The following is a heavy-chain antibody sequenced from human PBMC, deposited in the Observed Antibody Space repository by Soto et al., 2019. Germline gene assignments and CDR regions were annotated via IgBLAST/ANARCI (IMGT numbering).Heavy chain of an antibody. CDR1: GFTFSSYW. V-gene: IGHV3-7*01. J-gene: IGHJ3*02. CDR2: IKQDGNDK. CDR3: ARKRNILTGHYDAFDI. Sequence: GGSLRLSCAASGFTFSSYWMSWVRQAPGKGLEWVANIKQDGNDKYYVDSVKGRFTISRDNAKNSLYLHMNSLTVEDSAVYYCARKRNILTGHYDAFDIWGQGTMVTVSS. D-gene: IGHD3-9*01.